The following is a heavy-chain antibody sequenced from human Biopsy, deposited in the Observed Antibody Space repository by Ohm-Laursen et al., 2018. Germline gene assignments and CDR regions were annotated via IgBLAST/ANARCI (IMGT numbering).Heavy chain of an antibody. CDR1: GVTFSRYG. J-gene: IGHJ4*02. D-gene: IGHD3-10*01. V-gene: IGHV3-48*04. Sequence: SLRLSCAASGVTFSRYGMHWVRQAPGKGLEWVSYISETTRTIYYADSVKGRFTVSRDNAKNSLYLQMNSLRAEDTAVYYCARVRLVRKIISQPGDYWGQGTLVTVSS. CDR3: ARVRLVRKIISQPGDY. CDR2: ISETTRTI.